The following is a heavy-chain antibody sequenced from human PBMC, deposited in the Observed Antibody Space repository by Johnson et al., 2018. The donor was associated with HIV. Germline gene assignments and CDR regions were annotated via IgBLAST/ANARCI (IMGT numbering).Heavy chain of an antibody. CDR2: IKHDGSEK. D-gene: IGHD3-22*01. CDR1: GFTFSSYW. V-gene: IGHV3-7*02. CDR3: AGQSSGYHWGSDAFDI. Sequence: EVQLVESGGGLVQPGVSLRLSCAASGFTFSSYWMSWVRQAPGKGLEWVANIKHDGSEKYYVDSVKGRFTISRDNAKNSLYLQMNSLRAGDTAVYYCAGQSSGYHWGSDAFDIWGQGKMVTVSS. J-gene: IGHJ3*02.